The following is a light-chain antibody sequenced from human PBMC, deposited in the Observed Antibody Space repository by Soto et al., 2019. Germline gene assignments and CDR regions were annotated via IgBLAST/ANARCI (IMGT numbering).Light chain of an antibody. CDR3: QQWGNSPRVT. J-gene: IGKJ4*01. V-gene: IGKV3-20*01. CDR1: DSVSISY. Sequence: IVLTQSPGTLSLSPGERATLSCRASDSVSISYLAWYKQRSGQPPSLLIYGTSTRATGIPGRFSGSGSGTDFTLTISRLEPEDSAVYFCQQWGNSPRVTFGGGTKVEI. CDR2: GTS.